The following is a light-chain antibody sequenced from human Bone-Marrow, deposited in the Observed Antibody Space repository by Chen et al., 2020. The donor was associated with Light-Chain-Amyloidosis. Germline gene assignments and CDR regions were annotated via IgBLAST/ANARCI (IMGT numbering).Light chain of an antibody. V-gene: IGLV3-21*02. J-gene: IGLJ3*02. Sequence: YVLTQPSSVSVAPGQTATIACGGNNIGSTSVHGYQQTPGQAPLLVVYDDSDRPSGIPERLSGSNSGNTATLTISRVEAGDEADYYCQVWDRSSDRPVFGGGTKLTVL. CDR2: DDS. CDR3: QVWDRSSDRPV. CDR1: NIGSTS.